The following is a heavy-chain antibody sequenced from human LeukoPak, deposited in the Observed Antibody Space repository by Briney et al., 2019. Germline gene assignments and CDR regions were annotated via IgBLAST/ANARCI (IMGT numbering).Heavy chain of an antibody. V-gene: IGHV1-2*02. J-gene: IGHJ4*02. CDR1: GYTFTGYY. CDR3: ARALMATPECLFDY. Sequence: GASVKVSCKASGYTFTGYYMHWVRQAPGQGLEWMGWINPNSGGTNYAQKFQGRVTMTRDTSISTAYMELSRLRSDDTAVYYCARALMATPECLFDYWGQGTLVTVSS. CDR2: INPNSGGT. D-gene: IGHD2-8*01.